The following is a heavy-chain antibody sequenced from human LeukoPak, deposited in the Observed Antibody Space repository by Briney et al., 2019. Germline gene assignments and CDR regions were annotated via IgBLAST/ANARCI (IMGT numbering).Heavy chain of an antibody. V-gene: IGHV6-1*01. J-gene: IGHJ5*02. Sequence: SQALSLTCAISGDSVSSNSVTWNWIRQSPSRGLEWLGRTYYRSTWYNDYAVSVRGRITVNPDTSKNQFSLHLNSVTPEDTAVYYCARRLTQYDCFDPWGQGILVTDSS. CDR2: TYYRSTWYN. D-gene: IGHD2-2*01. CDR1: GDSVSSNSVT. CDR3: ARRLTQYDCFDP.